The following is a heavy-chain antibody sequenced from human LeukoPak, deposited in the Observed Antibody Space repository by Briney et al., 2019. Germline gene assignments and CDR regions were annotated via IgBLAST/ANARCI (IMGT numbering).Heavy chain of an antibody. D-gene: IGHD1-26*01. J-gene: IGHJ4*02. CDR3: AKGGGTLVY. CDR1: GFSFSSSS. CDR2: INDNGDST. V-gene: IGHV3-23*01. Sequence: PGGSLRLSCAASGFSFSSSSMSWVRQAPGKGLEWVSAINDNGDSTYYTDSVKGQFTVSRDNAKYTLYLQMNGVRAEDYTVYYCAKGGGTLVYWGQGTLVITSS.